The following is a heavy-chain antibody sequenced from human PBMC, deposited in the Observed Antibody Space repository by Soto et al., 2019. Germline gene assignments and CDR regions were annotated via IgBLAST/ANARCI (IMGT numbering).Heavy chain of an antibody. J-gene: IGHJ3*01. CDR3: ARGRVYGGNPDALDL. V-gene: IGHV1-69*06. Sequence: QVQLVQSGAEVKKPGASVKVSCKASGGTFSSYAISWVRQAPGQGLEWMGGIIPIFGTANYAQKFQGRVTITADKSTSPAYMELSSLRSEDTALYYCARGRVYGGNPDALDLWCQGTMVTVS. CDR2: IIPIFGTA. CDR1: GGTFSSYA. D-gene: IGHD4-17*01.